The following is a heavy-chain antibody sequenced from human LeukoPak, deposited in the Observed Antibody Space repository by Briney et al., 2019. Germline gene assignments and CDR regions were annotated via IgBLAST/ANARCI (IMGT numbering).Heavy chain of an antibody. Sequence: PGGSLRLSCVVSGFTFRSNYMSWVRQAPGKGLEWVANIKQDGSEKYYVDSVKGRFTISRDNAKNSLYLQMNSLRAEDTAVYYCARSLGYWGQGTLVTVSS. CDR3: ARSLGY. V-gene: IGHV3-7*01. CDR2: IKQDGSEK. J-gene: IGHJ4*02. CDR1: GFTFRSNY.